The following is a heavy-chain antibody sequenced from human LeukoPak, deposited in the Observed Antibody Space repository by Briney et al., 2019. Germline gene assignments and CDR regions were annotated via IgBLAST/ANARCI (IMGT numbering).Heavy chain of an antibody. CDR2: INPSGGST. V-gene: IGHV1-46*01. D-gene: IGHD3-16*01. CDR1: GYTFTSYY. J-gene: IGHJ6*03. Sequence: ASVKVSCKASGYTFTSYYMHWVRQAPGQGLEWMGIINPSGGSTTYAQKFQGRVTMTRDTSTTTVYMELSSLRSEDTAVYYCARDTQGGYYYMGVWGKGTTVTVSS. CDR3: ARDTQGGYYYMGV.